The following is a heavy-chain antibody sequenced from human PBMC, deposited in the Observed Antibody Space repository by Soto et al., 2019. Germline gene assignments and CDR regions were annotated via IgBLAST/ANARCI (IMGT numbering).Heavy chain of an antibody. J-gene: IGHJ5*01. V-gene: IGHV4-30-4*01. CDR1: GDSISNLYYF. Sequence: LSLTCSVSGDSISNLYYFWAWIRQPPGQALEYIGYIYKSATTYYNPSFESRVAISVDTSKSQFSLNVTSVTAADTAVYFCARGRYCLTGRCFPNWFDSWGQGALVTVSS. D-gene: IGHD7-27*01. CDR3: ARGRYCLTGRCFPNWFDS. CDR2: IYKSATT.